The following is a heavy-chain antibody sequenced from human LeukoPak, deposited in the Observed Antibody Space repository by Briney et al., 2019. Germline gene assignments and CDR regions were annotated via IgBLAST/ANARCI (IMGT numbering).Heavy chain of an antibody. V-gene: IGHV3-74*01. CDR1: GFTFRSYW. Sequence: GGSLSLSCAASGFTFRSYWMHWVRQAPGKGLVWVSRINSDGSTTRYADSVKGRFIISRDNAKNTLSLQMNSLRAEDTAVYYCARETDTFDYWGQGTLVTVSS. CDR2: INSDGSTT. J-gene: IGHJ4*02. D-gene: IGHD5-18*01. CDR3: ARETDTFDY.